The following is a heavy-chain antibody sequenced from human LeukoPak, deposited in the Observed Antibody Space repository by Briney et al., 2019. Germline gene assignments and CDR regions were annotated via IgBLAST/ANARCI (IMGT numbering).Heavy chain of an antibody. CDR1: GFTVSSNY. CDR2: IYSGGST. CDR3: AGYGSDYYYGMDV. V-gene: IGHV3-53*01. Sequence: GGSLRLSCAASGFTVSSNYMSWARQAPGKGLEWVSVIYSGGSTYYADSVKGRFTISRDNSKNTLYLQMNSLRAEDTAVYYCAGYGSDYYYGMDVWGQGTTVTVSS. D-gene: IGHD3-10*01. J-gene: IGHJ6*02.